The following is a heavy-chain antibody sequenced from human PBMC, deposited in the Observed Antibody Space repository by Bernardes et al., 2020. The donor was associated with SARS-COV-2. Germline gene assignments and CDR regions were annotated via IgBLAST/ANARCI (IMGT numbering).Heavy chain of an antibody. D-gene: IGHD3-22*01. V-gene: IGHV3-21*01. Sequence: GSLRLSCAASGFTFSSYSMNWVRQAPGKGLEWVSSISSSSSYIYYADSVKGRFTISRDNAKNSLYLQMNSLRAEDTAVYYCARTIYYYDSSGYYYEGWFDPWGQGTLVTVSS. J-gene: IGHJ5*02. CDR1: GFTFSSYS. CDR3: ARTIYYYDSSGYYYEGWFDP. CDR2: ISSSSSYI.